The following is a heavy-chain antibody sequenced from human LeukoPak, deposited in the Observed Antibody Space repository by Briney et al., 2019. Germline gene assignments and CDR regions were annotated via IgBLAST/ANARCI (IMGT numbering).Heavy chain of an antibody. CDR2: IYPGDSDT. CDR1: GYSFTSYW. J-gene: IGHJ3*02. CDR3: ARFRGYYDSSGYPGGAFDI. Sequence: KAGESLKISCKGSGYSFTSYWIGWVRQMPGKGLEWMGIIYPGDSDTRYSPSFQGQVTISADKSISTAYLQWSSLKASDTAMYYCARFRGYYDSSGYPGGAFDIWGQGTMVTVSS. D-gene: IGHD3-22*01. V-gene: IGHV5-51*01.